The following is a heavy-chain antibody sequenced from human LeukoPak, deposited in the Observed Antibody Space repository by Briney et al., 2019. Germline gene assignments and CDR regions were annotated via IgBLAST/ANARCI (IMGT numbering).Heavy chain of an antibody. D-gene: IGHD6-13*01. CDR2: INPNSGGT. CDR3: ARDKGGIDDY. J-gene: IGHJ4*02. Sequence: ASVKVSCKTSGYIFTNYYIHWVRQAPGQGLEWMGWINPNSGGTNYAQKFQGRVTMTRDTSISTAYMELSRLRSDDTAVYYCARDKGGIDDYWGQGTLVTVSS. V-gene: IGHV1-2*02. CDR1: GYIFTNYY.